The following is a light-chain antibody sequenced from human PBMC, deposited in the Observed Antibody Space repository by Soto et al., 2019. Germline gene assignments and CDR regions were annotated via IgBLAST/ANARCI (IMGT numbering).Light chain of an antibody. CDR2: AAS. J-gene: IGKJ4*01. V-gene: IGKV1-39*01. CDR1: QRITSY. Sequence: DIQMTQSPSSLSASVGDRVTITCRARQRITSYLNWYQQKPEKAPKLLIYAASSLQSGVSSRFIGSGAGTDVTLTISSLQPDDVATYYCQQSYSTLGLTFGGATKVEIK. CDR3: QQSYSTLGLT.